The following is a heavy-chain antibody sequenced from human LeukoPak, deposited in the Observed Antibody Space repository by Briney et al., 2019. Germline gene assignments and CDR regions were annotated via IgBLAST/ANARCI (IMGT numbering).Heavy chain of an antibody. V-gene: IGHV4-34*01. CDR2: INHSGYT. J-gene: IGHJ4*02. CDR3: TRVTTGHDY. Sequence: SETLSLTCAVSGVSLNEYYWSWVRQTPGKGLEWIGEINHSGYTNDSPSLKSRVTLSIDTSRKQFSLNLRSVTVADSGIYYCTRVTTGHDYWGKGTLVTVSS. CDR1: GVSLNEYY. D-gene: IGHD4-17*01.